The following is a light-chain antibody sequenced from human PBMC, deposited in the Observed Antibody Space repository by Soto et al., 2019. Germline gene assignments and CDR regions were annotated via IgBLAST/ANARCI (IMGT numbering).Light chain of an antibody. J-gene: IGKJ4*01. CDR3: QQYNGYRRA. Sequence: ERSQWHSSRSASVPDRYTYTCRASQSISNWLAWYQQKPGKAPKLLIYKASTLESGVPSRFSVSGSGTEFTLTICSLQAHDFAIYHSQQYNGYRRAIGGGTKVDIK. V-gene: IGKV1-5*03. CDR1: QSISNW. CDR2: KAS.